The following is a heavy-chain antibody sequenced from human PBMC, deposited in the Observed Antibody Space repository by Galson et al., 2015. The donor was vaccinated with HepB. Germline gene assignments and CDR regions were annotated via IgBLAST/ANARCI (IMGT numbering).Heavy chain of an antibody. CDR1: GFTFSNYW. V-gene: IGHV3-7*01. Sequence: SLRLSCAVSGFTFSNYWMSWVRQAPGKGLEWVANIKQNGNEKYYVDSVSGRFTISRDNAKNSLFLQMNSLRVEDAAMYYCARVKADSSGYYQMFHYWGQGTLVTVSS. CDR3: ARVKADSSGYYQMFHY. D-gene: IGHD3-22*01. CDR2: IKQNGNEK. J-gene: IGHJ4*02.